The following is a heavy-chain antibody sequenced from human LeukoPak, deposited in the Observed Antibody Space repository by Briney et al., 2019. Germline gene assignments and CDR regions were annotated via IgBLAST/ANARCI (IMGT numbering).Heavy chain of an antibody. D-gene: IGHD3-22*01. CDR3: ARLLYDRSGYYYFDY. CDR2: VYYSGRT. V-gene: IGHV4-39*01. J-gene: IGHJ4*02. CDR1: GGSISSSSYY. Sequence: SETLSLTCTVSGGSISSSSYYWGWIRQPPGKGLEWIGSVYYSGRTYDNPSLKSRVTVSVDTSKSQFSLKLSSVTAAYTAVYYCARLLYDRSGYYYFDYWGQGTLVTVSS.